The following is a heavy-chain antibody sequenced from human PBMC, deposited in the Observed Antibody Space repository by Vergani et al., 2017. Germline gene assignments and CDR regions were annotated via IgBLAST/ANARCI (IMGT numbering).Heavy chain of an antibody. CDR3: ARGGDYYYYYGMDV. CDR1: GFTFSDYY. J-gene: IGHJ6*02. V-gene: IGHV3-11*06. Sequence: QVQLVESGGGLVKPGGSLRLSCAASGFTFSDYYMSWIRQAPAKGLEWVSYISSSSSYTNYADSVKGRFTISRDNAKNSLYLQMNSLRAEDTAVYYCARGGDYYYYYGMDVWGQGTTVTVSS. CDR2: ISSSSSYT. D-gene: IGHD4-17*01.